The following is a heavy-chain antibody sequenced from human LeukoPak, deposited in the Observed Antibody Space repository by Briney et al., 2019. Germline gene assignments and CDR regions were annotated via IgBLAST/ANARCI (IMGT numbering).Heavy chain of an antibody. V-gene: IGHV3-33*01. D-gene: IGHD5-24*01. J-gene: IGHJ4*02. CDR2: IWYDGSNK. CDR3: ARGNKVEMATITDY. Sequence: GRSLRLSCAAPGFTFSSYGMHWVRQAPGKGLEWVAVIWYDGSNKYYADSVKGRFTISRDNSKNTLYLQMNSLRAEDTAVYYCARGNKVEMATITDYWGQGTLVTVSS. CDR1: GFTFSSYG.